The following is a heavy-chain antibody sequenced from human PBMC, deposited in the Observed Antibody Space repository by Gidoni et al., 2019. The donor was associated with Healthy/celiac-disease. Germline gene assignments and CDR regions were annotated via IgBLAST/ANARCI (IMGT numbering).Heavy chain of an antibody. CDR2: IYNDGTT. CDR3: ARDYAEYFQY. J-gene: IGHJ1*01. CDR1: GFTVSSYY. V-gene: IGHV3-66*02. D-gene: IGHD3-10*01. Sequence: EVQLVESGGGLVQPGGSLRLSCAASGFTVSSYYMSWVRQAPGKGLEWVSVIYNDGTTHYADSVKGRFTISRDNSRNTLYLQMSSLRAEDTAVYYCARDYAEYFQYWGQGTLVTVSS.